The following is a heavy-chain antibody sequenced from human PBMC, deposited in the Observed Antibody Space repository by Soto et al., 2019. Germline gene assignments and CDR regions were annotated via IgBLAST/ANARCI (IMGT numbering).Heavy chain of an antibody. Sequence: PGGSLRLSCAASGFTFSSYAMSWVRQAPGKGLEWVSAISGSGGSTYYADSVKGRFTISRDNSKNTLFLQMNSLRAEDTAVYYCAKEDDGSGSYFRNALDYWGQGTLGTV. V-gene: IGHV3-23*01. CDR3: AKEDDGSGSYFRNALDY. D-gene: IGHD3-10*01. CDR2: ISGSGGST. CDR1: GFTFSSYA. J-gene: IGHJ4*02.